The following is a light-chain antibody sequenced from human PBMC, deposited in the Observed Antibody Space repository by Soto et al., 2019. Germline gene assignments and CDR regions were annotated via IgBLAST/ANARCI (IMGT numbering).Light chain of an antibody. CDR3: QQYNDWPLT. CDR2: GAF. CDR1: QSVRSN. Sequence: EIVMTQSPVTLSVSPGERATLSCRASQSVRSNLAWYQEKPGQAPSLLIYGAFTRATAIPTRFSGTGSGTESTLTISSLQSEDFALYYCQQYNDWPLTFGQGPRWIS. V-gene: IGKV3-15*01. J-gene: IGKJ1*01.